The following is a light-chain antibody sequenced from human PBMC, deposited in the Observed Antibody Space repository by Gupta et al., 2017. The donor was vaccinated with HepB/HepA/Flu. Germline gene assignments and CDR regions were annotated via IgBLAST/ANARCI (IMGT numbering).Light chain of an antibody. CDR1: SSDVGSYNL. V-gene: IGLV2-23*02. J-gene: IGLJ3*02. CDR3: CSYAGSSAYWV. Sequence: QSALTQPASVSGSPGQSFTISCTGTSSDVGSYNLVSWYQQHPGKAPKLMIYEVSKRPSGVSNRFSGSKSGNTAYLTISGLQAEDEADYYCCSYAGSSAYWVFGGGTKLTVL. CDR2: EVS.